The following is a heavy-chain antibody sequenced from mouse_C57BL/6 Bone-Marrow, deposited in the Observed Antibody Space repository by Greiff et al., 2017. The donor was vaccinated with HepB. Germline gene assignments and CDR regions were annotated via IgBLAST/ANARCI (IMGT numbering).Heavy chain of an antibody. J-gene: IGHJ1*03. CDR2: IYPGSGST. CDR3: ASYYYGSPWYFDV. Sequence: QVQLKQPGAELVKPGASVKMSCKASGYTFTSYWITWVKQRPGQGLEWIGDIYPGSGSTNYNEKFKSKATLTVDTSSSTAYMQLSSLTSEDSAVYYCASYYYGSPWYFDVWGTGTTVTVSS. CDR1: GYTFTSYW. V-gene: IGHV1-55*01. D-gene: IGHD1-1*01.